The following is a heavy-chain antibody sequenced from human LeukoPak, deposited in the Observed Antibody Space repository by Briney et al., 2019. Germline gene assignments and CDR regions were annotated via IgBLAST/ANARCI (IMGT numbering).Heavy chain of an antibody. J-gene: IGHJ4*02. CDR1: GGSISSSSYY. CDR2: IYYSGST. V-gene: IGHV4-39*07. CDR3: ARDLFKDYYDSS. D-gene: IGHD3-22*01. Sequence: SETLSLTCTVSGGSISSSSYYWGWIRQPPGKGLEWIGRIYYSGSTYYNPSLKSRVTISVDTSKNQFSLKLSSVTAADTAVYYCARDLFKDYYDSSWGQGTLVTVSS.